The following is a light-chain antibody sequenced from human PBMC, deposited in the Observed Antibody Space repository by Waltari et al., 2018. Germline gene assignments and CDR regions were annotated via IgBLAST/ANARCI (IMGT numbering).Light chain of an antibody. CDR3: QENNNWPPVWT. CDR1: QSVSSN. Sequence: EIVLTQSPATLYVSPGERVTLSCRASQSVSSNLAWYQQKPGQAPRLLIYGASTRATGIPARFSGSGSGTEFTLAISSLQSEDFAVYFCQENNNWPPVWTFGQGTNVEIK. CDR2: GAS. V-gene: IGKV3-15*01. J-gene: IGKJ1*01.